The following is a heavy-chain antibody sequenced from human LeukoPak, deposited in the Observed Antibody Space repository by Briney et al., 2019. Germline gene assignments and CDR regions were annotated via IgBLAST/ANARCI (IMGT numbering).Heavy chain of an antibody. CDR1: GYTFTGYY. Sequence: GASVKVFCKASGYTFTGYYVHWVRQAPGQGLEWMGWINPNSGGTNYAQKFQGRVTMTRDTSISTAYMELSRLRSDDTAVYYCARVPIVPAAIAYYYYMDVWGKGTTVTVSS. J-gene: IGHJ6*03. D-gene: IGHD2-2*01. CDR3: ARVPIVPAAIAYYYYMDV. V-gene: IGHV1-2*02. CDR2: INPNSGGT.